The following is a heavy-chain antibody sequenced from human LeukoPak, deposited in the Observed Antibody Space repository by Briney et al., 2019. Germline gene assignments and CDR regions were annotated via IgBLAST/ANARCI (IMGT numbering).Heavy chain of an antibody. D-gene: IGHD6-19*01. Sequence: GGSLRLSCAASGFNFNNYWMSWIRQAPGKGLEWVANIKYDESEKYFVDSVKGRFTISRDNAKNSLYLQMNSLRAEDTAMYYCARDGVTGWHFGYWGQGSLVTVSS. V-gene: IGHV3-7*01. CDR2: IKYDESEK. CDR3: ARDGVTGWHFGY. J-gene: IGHJ4*02. CDR1: GFNFNNYW.